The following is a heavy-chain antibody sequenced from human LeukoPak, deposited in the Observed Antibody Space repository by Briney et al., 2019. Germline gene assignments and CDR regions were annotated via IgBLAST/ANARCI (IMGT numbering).Heavy chain of an antibody. V-gene: IGHV4-59*11. J-gene: IGHJ6*02. Sequence: PSETLSLTCTVSGGSFSGHYWTWIRQPPGKGLEWIGQIHYSGRPDYNPSLKSRVTISVDTSKNQLSLKVTSVTGADTAVYYCARFGVDYDMDVWGQGTTVTVSS. CDR3: ARFGVDYDMDV. D-gene: IGHD3-16*01. CDR1: GGSFSGHY. CDR2: IHYSGRP.